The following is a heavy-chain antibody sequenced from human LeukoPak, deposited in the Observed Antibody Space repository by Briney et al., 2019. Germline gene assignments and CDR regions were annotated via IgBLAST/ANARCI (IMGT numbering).Heavy chain of an antibody. CDR2: IKQEGNEK. CDR1: GFTISSSW. Sequence: PGGSLRLSCAASGFTISSSWMSWVRQAPGKGLEWVANIKQEGNEKYYVDSVKGRFTISRDNAKNSLYLQMNGLRAEDTAVYHCAATPHWGQGTLVTVSS. J-gene: IGHJ4*02. V-gene: IGHV3-7*01. CDR3: AATPH.